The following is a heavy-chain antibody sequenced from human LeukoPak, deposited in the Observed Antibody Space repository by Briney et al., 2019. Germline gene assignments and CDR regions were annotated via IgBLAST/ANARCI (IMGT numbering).Heavy chain of an antibody. J-gene: IGHJ2*01. CDR1: GFTFSSYD. CDR3: AKGNWGERLDWYFDL. D-gene: IGHD1-26*01. CDR2: ITGSGGST. V-gene: IGHV3-23*01. Sequence: GGSLRLSCAASGFTFSSYDMSWVRQAPGSGLEWVSGITGSGGSTYYADSVKGRFTISRDNSKNTLYLQMNSLRAEDTAVYYCAKGNWGERLDWYFDLWGRGALVTVSS.